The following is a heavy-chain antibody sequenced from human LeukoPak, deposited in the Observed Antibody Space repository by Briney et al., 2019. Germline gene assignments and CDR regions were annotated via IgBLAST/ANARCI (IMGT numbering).Heavy chain of an antibody. V-gene: IGHV4-34*01. CDR1: GGSFSGYY. Sequence: SETLSLTCAVYGGSFSGYYWSWIRQPPGKGLEWVGEINHSGGTNYNVSLKSRVTISVDTSKNQFSLKLSSVTAADTAVYYCARGGYSYGLYWGQGTLVTVSS. CDR3: ARGGYSYGLY. D-gene: IGHD5-18*01. CDR2: INHSGGT. J-gene: IGHJ4*02.